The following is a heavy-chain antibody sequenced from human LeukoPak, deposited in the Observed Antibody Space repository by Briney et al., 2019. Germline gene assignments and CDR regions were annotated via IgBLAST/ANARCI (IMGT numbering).Heavy chain of an antibody. CDR2: ISSSGSTI. V-gene: IGHV3-48*03. CDR1: GFTFSSYE. Sequence: PGGSLRLSCAASGFTFSSYEMNWVRQAAGKGLEWVSYISSSGSTIYYADSVKGRFTISRDNAKNSLYLQMNSLRAEDTAVYYCARNAWGAVETAGDYWGQGTLVTVSS. J-gene: IGHJ4*02. D-gene: IGHD6-19*01. CDR3: ARNAWGAVETAGDY.